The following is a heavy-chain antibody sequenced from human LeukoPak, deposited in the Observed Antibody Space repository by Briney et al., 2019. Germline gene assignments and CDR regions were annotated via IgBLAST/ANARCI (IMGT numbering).Heavy chain of an antibody. V-gene: IGHV3-23*01. J-gene: IGHJ4*02. Sequence: HPGGSLRLSCAASGFTFSSYAMSWVRQAPGKGLEWVSAISGSGGSTYYADSVKGRFTISRDNSKNTLYLQMNGLRAEDTAVYYCARSTGELDYWGQGTLVTVSS. CDR1: GFTFSSYA. CDR2: ISGSGGST. D-gene: IGHD7-27*01. CDR3: ARSTGELDY.